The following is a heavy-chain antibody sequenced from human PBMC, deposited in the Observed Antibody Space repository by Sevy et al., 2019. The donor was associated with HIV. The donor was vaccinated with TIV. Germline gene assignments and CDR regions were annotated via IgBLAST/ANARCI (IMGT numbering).Heavy chain of an antibody. CDR3: ARVAAWFGVKSH. CDR1: GYTFTGYY. Sequence: ASVKVSCKASGYTFTGYYMHWVRQAPGQGLEWMGWINPNSGGTNYAQKFQGRVTMTRDTSISTAYMELSRLRSDDTAGYYCARVAAWFGVKSHWGQGTLVTVSS. V-gene: IGHV1-2*02. D-gene: IGHD3-10*01. J-gene: IGHJ4*02. CDR2: INPNSGGT.